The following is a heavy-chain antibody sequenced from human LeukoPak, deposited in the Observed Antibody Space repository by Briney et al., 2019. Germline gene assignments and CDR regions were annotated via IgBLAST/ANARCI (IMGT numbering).Heavy chain of an antibody. D-gene: IGHD3-22*01. V-gene: IGHV5-51*01. CDR2: IYPGDSDT. Sequence: LGESLKISCKGSGYSFTSYWIGWVRQMPGKGLEWMGIIYPGDSDTRYSPSFQGQVTISADKSISTAYLQWSSLKASDTAMYYCARRRRITMIVVPDHDAFDIWGHGTMVTVSS. CDR3: ARRRRITMIVVPDHDAFDI. J-gene: IGHJ3*02. CDR1: GYSFTSYW.